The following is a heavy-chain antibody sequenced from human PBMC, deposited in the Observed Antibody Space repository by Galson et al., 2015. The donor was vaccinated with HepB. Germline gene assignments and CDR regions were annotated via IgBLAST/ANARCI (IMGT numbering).Heavy chain of an antibody. J-gene: IGHJ4*02. CDR2: ISSDGGRT. CDR1: GFTFSRYD. V-gene: IGHV3-64*01. Sequence: SLRLSCAASGFTFSRYDMHWVRQAPGKGLEYVSAISSDGGRTYYANSVKGRFTISRDNSKNTLWLHMGSLRPEDMAVYFCARVGGSSPDYYFDYWGQGTVVTVSS. D-gene: IGHD6-6*01. CDR3: ARVGGSSPDYYFDY.